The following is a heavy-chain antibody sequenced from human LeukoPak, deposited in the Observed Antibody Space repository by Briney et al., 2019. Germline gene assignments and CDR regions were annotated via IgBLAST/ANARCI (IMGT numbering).Heavy chain of an antibody. CDR1: GFIFSDHF. J-gene: IGHJ4*02. Sequence: GGSLRLSCAASGFIFSDHFMDWVRQAPGKGLEWVGRIRKKANSYTTEYAASVKGRFTISRDDSKNSLFLQMNSLRTEDTAVYYCARGYCTGGSCYLGDFWGQGTLVTVSS. D-gene: IGHD2-15*01. V-gene: IGHV3-72*01. CDR2: IRKKANSYTT. CDR3: ARGYCTGGSCYLGDF.